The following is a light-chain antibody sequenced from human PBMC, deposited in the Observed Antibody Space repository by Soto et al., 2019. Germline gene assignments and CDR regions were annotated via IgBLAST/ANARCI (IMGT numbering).Light chain of an antibody. CDR2: DAS. CDR1: QSVSSSY. J-gene: IGKJ1*01. Sequence: EIVLTQSPATLSLSTGERATLSCGASQSVSSSYLAWYQQKPGLAPRLLIYDASSRATGIPVRFSGSGSGTDFTLTISRLEPADFAVYYCQQYGSSPRTFGQGTKVDIK. V-gene: IGKV3D-20*01. CDR3: QQYGSSPRT.